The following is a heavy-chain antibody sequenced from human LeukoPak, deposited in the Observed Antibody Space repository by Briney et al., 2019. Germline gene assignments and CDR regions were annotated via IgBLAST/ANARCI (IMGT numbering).Heavy chain of an antibody. CDR3: ATSDSSSWYFSGFDP. J-gene: IGHJ5*02. CDR2: IYYSGST. D-gene: IGHD6-13*01. Sequence: PSETLSLTCAVYGGSFSGYYWSWIRQPPGKGLEWIGYIYYSGSTNYNPSLKSRVTISVDTSKNQFSLKLSSVTAADTAVYYCATSDSSSWYFSGFDPWGQGTLVTVSS. CDR1: GGSFSGYY. V-gene: IGHV4-59*01.